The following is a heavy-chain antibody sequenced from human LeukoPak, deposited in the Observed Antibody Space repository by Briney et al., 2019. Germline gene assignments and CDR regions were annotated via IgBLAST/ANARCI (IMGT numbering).Heavy chain of an antibody. J-gene: IGHJ4*02. Sequence: GASVKVSCKASGYSFADYYMHWVRQAPGQGLEWMGWINPNSGGTNYAQKFQGRVTMTRDTSISTAYMELSRLRSDDTAVYYCARVAGTQWELLYFDYWGQGTLVTVSS. CDR1: GYSFADYY. CDR2: INPNSGGT. D-gene: IGHD1-26*01. V-gene: IGHV1-2*02. CDR3: ARVAGTQWELLYFDY.